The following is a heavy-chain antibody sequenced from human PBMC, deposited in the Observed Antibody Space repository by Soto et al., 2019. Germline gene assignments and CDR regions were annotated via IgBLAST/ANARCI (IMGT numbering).Heavy chain of an antibody. J-gene: IGHJ5*02. CDR2: IFPSDSDT. CDR3: ARKDKSGYFNWFDP. V-gene: IGHV5-51*01. Sequence: PVESLKISCRTSGYRFTSYWIAWVRQMPGKGLEWMGIIFPSDSDTRYSPSFQGQVTISADRSTSTVFLQWASLKASDTAVYFCARKDKSGYFNWFDPWGQGTLVPVSP. D-gene: IGHD3-22*01. CDR1: GYRFTSYW.